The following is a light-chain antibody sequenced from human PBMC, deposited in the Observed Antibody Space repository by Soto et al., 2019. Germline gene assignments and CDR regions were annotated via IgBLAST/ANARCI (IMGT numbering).Light chain of an antibody. CDR2: GAS. CDR1: QSVSSTY. J-gene: IGKJ1*01. CDR3: QQYGSSRWT. V-gene: IGKV3-20*01. Sequence: EIVLTQSPGTLSLSPGERATLSCRASQSVSSTYLAWYQQKPGQAPRLLIYGASTRATGIPDRFSGSGSGTDFTLTISTLEPEDFAVYYCQQYGSSRWTFGQGTKVELK.